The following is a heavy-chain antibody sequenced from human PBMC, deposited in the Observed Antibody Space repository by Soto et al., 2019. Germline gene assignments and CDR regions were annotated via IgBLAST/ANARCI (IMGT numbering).Heavy chain of an antibody. V-gene: IGHV1-18*01. CDR2: VSANNGHT. CDR3: ARDXESVTAKHFFYYYAMDV. D-gene: IGHD2-8*01. Sequence: ASVKVSCKASGFTFSNYGLNWVLQAPGQGLEWMGWVSANNGHTNYAQNLQGRVSMTTDTSTSTAYMELRGLRFDDTAVYYCARDXESVTAKHFFYYYAMDVWGQGTTVTVSS. CDR1: GFTFSNYG. J-gene: IGHJ6*02.